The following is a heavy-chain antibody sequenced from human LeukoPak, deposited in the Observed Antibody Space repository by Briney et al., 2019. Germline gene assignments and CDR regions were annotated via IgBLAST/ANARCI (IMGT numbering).Heavy chain of an antibody. D-gene: IGHD2-2*01. J-gene: IGHJ4*02. CDR3: ARDGCSSTSCRKKFDN. CDR2: IYFSGST. Sequence: SETLSLTCTVSDDSISSANYYWGWVRQPPGKGLEWIGSIYFSGSTYYNPSLKSRVTISVETSKVQFSLKLSSVTAADTAVYYCARDGCSSTSCRKKFDNWGQGTLVTVSS. CDR1: DDSISSANYY. V-gene: IGHV4-39*07.